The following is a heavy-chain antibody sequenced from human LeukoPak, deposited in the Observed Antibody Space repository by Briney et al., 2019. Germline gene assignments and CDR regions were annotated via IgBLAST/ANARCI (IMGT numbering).Heavy chain of an antibody. CDR1: GFTFSRHW. Sequence: GGSLGLSCAASGFTFSRHWMSWVRQAPGKGLEWVANIKQDGSEKYYVDSVKGRFTISRDNAKNSLYLQMNSLRAEDTAVYYCARGNFSAYDIWGQGTMVTVSS. D-gene: IGHD2/OR15-2a*01. V-gene: IGHV3-7*05. CDR2: IKQDGSEK. CDR3: ARGNFSAYDI. J-gene: IGHJ3*02.